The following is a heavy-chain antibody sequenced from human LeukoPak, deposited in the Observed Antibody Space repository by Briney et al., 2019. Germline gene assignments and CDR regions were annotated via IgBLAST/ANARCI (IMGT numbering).Heavy chain of an antibody. CDR3: AGLVAAATVY. CDR1: GFTFASYG. V-gene: IGHV3-23*01. D-gene: IGHD2-15*01. CDR2: ITTSGSST. Sequence: RGSLRLSCSASGFTFASYGMIWVRQAPGKGLEWVSSITTSGSSTYYADSVKGRFTISRDNSKNTLYLQMNGLRAEDTAVYFCAGLVAAATVYWGQGTLVTVSS. J-gene: IGHJ4*02.